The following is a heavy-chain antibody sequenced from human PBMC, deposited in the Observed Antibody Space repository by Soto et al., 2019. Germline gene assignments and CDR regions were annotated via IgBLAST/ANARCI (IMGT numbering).Heavy chain of an antibody. CDR1: GFTFSSYD. CDR2: IGTAGDT. D-gene: IGHD2-2*01. J-gene: IGHJ6*02. CDR3: ARAGTTSWLRGMDL. V-gene: IGHV3-13*01. Sequence: EVQLVESGGGLVQPGGSLRLSCAASGFTFSSYDMHWVRQATGKGLEWVSAIGTAGDTYYPGSVKGRFTISRENAKNSLYLQMNSLRAEDTAVYYCARAGTTSWLRGMDLWGQGTTVTVSS.